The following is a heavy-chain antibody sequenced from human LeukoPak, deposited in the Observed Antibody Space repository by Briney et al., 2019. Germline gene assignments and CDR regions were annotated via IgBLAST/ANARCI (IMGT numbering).Heavy chain of an antibody. Sequence: ASVKVSCKASGYTFTSYGISWVRQAPGQGLEWMGWISAYNGNTNYAQKLQGRVTMTTDTSTSTAYMELRSLRSDDTAVYYCARDLGYCNSTSCYLPGYWGQGTLVTVSS. D-gene: IGHD2-2*01. CDR1: GYTFTSYG. J-gene: IGHJ4*02. CDR3: ARDLGYCNSTSCYLPGY. V-gene: IGHV1-18*01. CDR2: ISAYNGNT.